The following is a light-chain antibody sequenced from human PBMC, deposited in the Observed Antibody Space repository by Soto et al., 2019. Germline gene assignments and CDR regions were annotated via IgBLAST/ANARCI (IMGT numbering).Light chain of an antibody. CDR2: GAS. CDR3: QQYGISSYT. V-gene: IGKV3-20*01. J-gene: IGKJ2*01. CDR1: QSVSSNY. Sequence: DIVLTQSPDTLSLSPGERATLSCTASQSVSSNYLAWYQQKPGQAPRLLIYGASTRATGIPDRFSGSGSGTDFTLTISRLEPEDFAVYYCQQYGISSYTFGQGTRLEIK.